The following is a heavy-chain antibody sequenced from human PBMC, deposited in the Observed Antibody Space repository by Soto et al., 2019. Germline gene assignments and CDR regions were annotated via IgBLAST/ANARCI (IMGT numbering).Heavy chain of an antibody. J-gene: IGHJ4*01. D-gene: IGHD1-1*01. CDR3: ARGRYGDY. V-gene: IGHV1-18*01. CDR1: GYAFTTYG. Sequence: QVHLVQSGAEVKKPGASVKVSCQGSGYAFTTYGITWVRQAPGQGLEWMGWISAHNGNTNYAQKLQGRVTVTRDTSTSTAYMELRILRYDYTAVYYCARGRYGDYWGHGDLVTVSS. CDR2: ISAHNGNT.